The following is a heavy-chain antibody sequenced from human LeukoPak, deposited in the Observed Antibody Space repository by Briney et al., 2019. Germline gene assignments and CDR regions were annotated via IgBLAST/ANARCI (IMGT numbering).Heavy chain of an antibody. CDR3: ARGMRISRVTLDY. CDR1: RYTFTSYY. V-gene: IGHV1-46*01. J-gene: IGHJ4*02. Sequence: ASVTVSFMASRYTFTSYYRHGVRQAPGQGREGMGLINPSGGSTSYAQKFQGRVTMTRDTCTSTVYMELSSLRSEDTAVYYCARGMRISRVTLDYWGEGALVTVSS. CDR2: INPSGGST. D-gene: IGHD2-15*01.